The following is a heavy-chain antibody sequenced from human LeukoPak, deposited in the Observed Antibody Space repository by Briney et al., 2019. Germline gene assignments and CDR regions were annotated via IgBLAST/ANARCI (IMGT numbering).Heavy chain of an antibody. J-gene: IGHJ6*03. V-gene: IGHV3-30*02. D-gene: IGHD3-9*01. CDR3: AKARLRYFDWLLPAGYMDV. CDR1: GFTFSSYG. CDR2: IRYDGSNK. Sequence: GGSLRLSCAASGFTFSSYGMHWVRQAPGKGLEWVAFIRYDGSNKYYADSVKGRFTISRDNSKNTLYLQMNSLRTEDTALYYCAKARLRYFDWLLPAGYMDVWGKGTTVTVSS.